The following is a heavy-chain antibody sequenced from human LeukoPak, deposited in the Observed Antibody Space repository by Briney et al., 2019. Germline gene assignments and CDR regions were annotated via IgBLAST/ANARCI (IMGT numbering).Heavy chain of an antibody. CDR2: IIASSGST. D-gene: IGHD5-12*01. V-gene: IGHV3-23*01. J-gene: IGHJ4*02. CDR1: GFSLSNSV. CDR3: AKGAYDYIEMGYFDY. Sequence: GGSLRLSCAASGFSLSNSVVSWVRQAPGKELEWVSLIIASSGSTFYADSVKGRFTISRDNSKNTLYLQMNSLRAEDTAVYYCAKGAYDYIEMGYFDYWGQGTLVTVSS.